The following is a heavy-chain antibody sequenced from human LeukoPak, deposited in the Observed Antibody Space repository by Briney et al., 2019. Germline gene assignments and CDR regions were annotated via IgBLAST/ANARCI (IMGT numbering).Heavy chain of an antibody. Sequence: SETLSLTCTVSGGSISSGDYYWSWIRQPPGKGLEWIGYIYYSGSTYYNPSLKSRVSISVDTSKNQFSPKLSSVTAADTAVYYCASSGHEIAVNYWGQGTLVTVSS. D-gene: IGHD6-19*01. J-gene: IGHJ4*02. CDR3: ASSGHEIAVNY. CDR1: GGSISSGDYY. CDR2: IYYSGST. V-gene: IGHV4-30-4*01.